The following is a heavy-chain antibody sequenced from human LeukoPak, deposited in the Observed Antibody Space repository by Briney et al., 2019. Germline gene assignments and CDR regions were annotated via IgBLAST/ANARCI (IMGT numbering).Heavy chain of an antibody. CDR1: GFTLSSYA. D-gene: IGHD3-22*01. CDR2: ISGSGGST. V-gene: IGHV3-23*01. CDR3: AKDPYDSSGRDFDY. Sequence: GGSLRLSCAASGFTLSSYAMSWVRQAPGKGLEWVSAISGSGGSTYYADSVKGRFTISRDNSKNTLSLQMNSLRAEDTAVYYCAKDPYDSSGRDFDYWGQGTLVTVSS. J-gene: IGHJ4*02.